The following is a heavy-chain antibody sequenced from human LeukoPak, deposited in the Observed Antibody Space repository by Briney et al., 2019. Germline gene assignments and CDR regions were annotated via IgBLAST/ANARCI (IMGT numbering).Heavy chain of an antibody. CDR2: IKQDGSEK. Sequence: GGSLRLSCAASGFTFSSYWMSWVRQAPGKGLEWVANIKQDGSEKYYVDSVKGRFTISRDNAKNSLYLQMNSLRAEDTAVYYCARERRSDYYDSSGYYYVFPCFDYWGQGTLVTVSS. J-gene: IGHJ4*02. CDR3: ARERRSDYYDSSGYYYVFPCFDY. D-gene: IGHD3-22*01. CDR1: GFTFSSYW. V-gene: IGHV3-7*01.